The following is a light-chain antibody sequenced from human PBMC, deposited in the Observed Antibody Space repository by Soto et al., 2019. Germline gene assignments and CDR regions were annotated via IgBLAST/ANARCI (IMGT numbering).Light chain of an antibody. CDR1: QSIGNW. J-gene: IGKJ5*01. CDR3: QQANSFPIT. Sequence: DIQMTQSPSSVSASGGDRVTITCRASQSIGNWLAWYQQKPGKAPKLLIYAASTLQGGVPSRFSGSGSGTDFPLTISSLQPEDFATYYCQQANSFPITFGQGTRLEIK. V-gene: IGKV1D-12*01. CDR2: AAS.